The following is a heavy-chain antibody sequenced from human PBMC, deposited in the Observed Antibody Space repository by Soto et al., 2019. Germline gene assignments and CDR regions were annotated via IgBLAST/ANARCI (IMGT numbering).Heavy chain of an antibody. CDR2: LSASGRT. V-gene: IGHV4-4*07. CDR1: GDSIGNFY. Sequence: SETLSLTCAISGDSIGNFYWSWIRQPAGKGLESLGRLSASGRTNYSPCLQSRVTMSLDRSKNRFSLRLTSVSAADTAVYFCARGMGRYLDIWGRGTLVTV. CDR3: ARGMGRYLDI. J-gene: IGHJ2*01. D-gene: IGHD2-8*01.